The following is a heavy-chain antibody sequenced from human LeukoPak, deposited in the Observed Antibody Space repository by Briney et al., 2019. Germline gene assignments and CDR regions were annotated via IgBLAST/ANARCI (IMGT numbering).Heavy chain of an antibody. J-gene: IGHJ5*02. V-gene: IGHV4-59*01. Sequence: SETLSITCTVSGGSISSYYWSWIRQPPGKGLEWIGYIYYSGSTNYNPSLKSRVTISVDTSKNQFSLKLSSVTAADTAVYYCARVRSGGWFDPWGQGTLVTVSS. CDR3: ARVRSGGWFDP. CDR2: IYYSGST. CDR1: GGSISSYY. D-gene: IGHD2-15*01.